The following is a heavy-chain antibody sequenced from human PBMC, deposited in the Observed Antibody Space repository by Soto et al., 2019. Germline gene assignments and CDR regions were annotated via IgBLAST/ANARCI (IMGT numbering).Heavy chain of an antibody. CDR3: ARLDVVVVAATPRNIYYYYGMDV. Sequence: GESLKISCKGSGYSFTSYWINWVRQMPGKGLEWMGRIDPSDSYTNYSPSFQGHVTISADKSISTAYLQWSSLKASDTAMYYCARLDVVVVAATPRNIYYYYGMDVWGQGTTVTVSS. CDR2: IDPSDSYT. CDR1: GYSFTSYW. J-gene: IGHJ6*02. D-gene: IGHD2-15*01. V-gene: IGHV5-10-1*01.